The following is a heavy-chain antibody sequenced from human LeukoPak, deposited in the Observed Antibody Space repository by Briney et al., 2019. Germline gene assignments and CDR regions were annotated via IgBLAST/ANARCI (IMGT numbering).Heavy chain of an antibody. D-gene: IGHD3-9*01. J-gene: IGHJ4*02. CDR1: GYTFTSYG. V-gene: IGHV1-18*01. Sequence: ASVKVSCKASGYTFTSYGISWVRQAPGQGLEWMGWISAYNGNTNYAQKLQGRVTMTTDTSTSTAYMELRSLRSDDTAVYYCATGPVDDISTGYPFGGFDYWGQGTLVTVSS. CDR3: ATGPVDDISTGYPFGGFDY. CDR2: ISAYNGNT.